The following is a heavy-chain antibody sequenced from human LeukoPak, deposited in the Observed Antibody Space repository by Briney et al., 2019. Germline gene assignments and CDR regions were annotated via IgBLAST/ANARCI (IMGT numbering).Heavy chain of an antibody. D-gene: IGHD4-17*01. CDR1: AFTLSDYY. V-gene: IGHV3-11*06. CDR3: ATATSLDYGDYFFHH. J-gene: IGHJ1*01. CDR2: IGGSSSYT. Sequence: GGSLRLSCAASAFTLSDYYMSWVRQAPGKGLEWVSYIGGSSSYTNYADSVEGRFTISRDNAKNSLYLQMNSLRVEDTAVYYCATATSLDYGDYFFHHWGQGTLVTVSS.